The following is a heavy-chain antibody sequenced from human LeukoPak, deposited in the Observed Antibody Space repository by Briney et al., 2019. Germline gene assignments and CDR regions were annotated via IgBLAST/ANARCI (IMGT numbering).Heavy chain of an antibody. J-gene: IGHJ5*02. CDR3: TKEGPVNAIGNL. CDR2: ISGDGETT. Sequence: AISGDGETTYYADSVKGRFTISRENSKNTLYLQINSLRAEDTAVYYCTKEGPVNAIGNLWGQGTLVTVSS. D-gene: IGHD2-21*01. V-gene: IGHV3-23*01.